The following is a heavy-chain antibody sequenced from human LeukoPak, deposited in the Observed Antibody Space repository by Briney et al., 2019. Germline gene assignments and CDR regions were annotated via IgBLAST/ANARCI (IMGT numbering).Heavy chain of an antibody. CDR2: IYYSGST. CDR3: ARDKAYSSSWSASYYYGMDV. V-gene: IGHV4-59*01. Sequence: NASETLSLTCTVSGGSISTYYWSWIRQPPGKGLEWIGYIYYSGSTNYNPSLKSRVTMSVDTSKNQFSLKLSSVTAADTAVYYCARDKAYSSSWSASYYYGMDVWGQGTTVTVSS. J-gene: IGHJ6*02. D-gene: IGHD6-13*01. CDR1: GGSISTYY.